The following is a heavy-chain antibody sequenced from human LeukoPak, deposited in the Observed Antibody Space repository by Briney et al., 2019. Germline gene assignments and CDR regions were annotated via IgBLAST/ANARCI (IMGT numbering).Heavy chain of an antibody. CDR2: IYYSGST. D-gene: IGHD3-22*01. J-gene: IGHJ4*02. Sequence: SETLSLTCTVSGGSISSGGYYWSWIRQPPGKGLEWIGYIYYSGSTYSNPSLRSRVTISIDTSKNHFSLKLNSVTAAGTAVYYCARGDSSGYYYDYWGQGTLVTASS. V-gene: IGHV4-30-4*01. CDR1: GGSISSGGYY. CDR3: ARGDSSGYYYDY.